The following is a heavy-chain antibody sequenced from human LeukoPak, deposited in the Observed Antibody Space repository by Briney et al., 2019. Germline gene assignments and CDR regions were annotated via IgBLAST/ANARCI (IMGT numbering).Heavy chain of an antibody. CDR1: GFTFIRSA. CDR3: SKDANYLDRSGYLIPFDY. Sequence: GGSLRLSCSASGFTFIRSAMTWVRQLPGGGLEWVSSISGNGQQTYYGDSVKGRFSVSIDNSQNTLYLQMDSLRADDSALYYRSKDANYLDRSGYLIPFDYWGQGTLVTVSS. V-gene: IGHV3-23*01. CDR2: ISGNGQQT. D-gene: IGHD3-22*01. J-gene: IGHJ4*02.